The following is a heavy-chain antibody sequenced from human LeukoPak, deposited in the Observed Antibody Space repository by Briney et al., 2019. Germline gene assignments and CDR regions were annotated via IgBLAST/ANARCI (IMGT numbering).Heavy chain of an antibody. Sequence: PSETLSLTCTVSGGSISSYYWNWIRQPPGKGLEWIGYIYYSGSINYNPSLKSRATISVDTSKNQFSLKLSSVTAADTAVYYCARMGVAGTPLVDYWGQGTLVTVSS. J-gene: IGHJ4*02. D-gene: IGHD1-14*01. V-gene: IGHV4-59*01. CDR2: IYYSGSI. CDR3: ARMGVAGTPLVDY. CDR1: GGSISSYY.